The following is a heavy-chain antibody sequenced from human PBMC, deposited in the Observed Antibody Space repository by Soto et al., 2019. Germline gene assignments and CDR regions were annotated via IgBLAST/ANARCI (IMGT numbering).Heavy chain of an antibody. J-gene: IGHJ4*02. D-gene: IGHD2-8*02. CDR1: GGSIAGGDYY. CDR3: ARGPGTGHLFDY. V-gene: IGHV4-30-4*02. CDR2: IYSSGTT. Sequence: SETLSLTCTVFGGSIAGGDYYWAWIRQPPGRGLEWIGYIYSSGTTYYNPSLKGRLTISLAQSQVSLKLTSVTDEDTAVYYCARGPGTGHLFDYWGQGTLVTVSS.